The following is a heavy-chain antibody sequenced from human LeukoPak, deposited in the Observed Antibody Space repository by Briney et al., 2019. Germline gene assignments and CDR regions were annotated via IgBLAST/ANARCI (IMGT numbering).Heavy chain of an antibody. Sequence: ASVKVSCKASGYTFNSYGISWVRQAPGQGLEWMGWISAYNCNTNYAQKLQGRVTMTTDPSTSTAYMALRSLRSDDTAVYYCARGAIEQWLVPSAETWFVPWGQGTLVTVSS. V-gene: IGHV1-18*01. D-gene: IGHD6-19*01. CDR3: ARGAIEQWLVPSAETWFVP. CDR1: GYTFNSYG. J-gene: IGHJ5*02. CDR2: ISAYNCNT.